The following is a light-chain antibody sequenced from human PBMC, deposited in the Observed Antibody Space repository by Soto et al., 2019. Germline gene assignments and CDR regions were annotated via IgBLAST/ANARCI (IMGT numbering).Light chain of an antibody. Sequence: QAVVTQEPSFSVSPGRTVTRTCGLSSGSVSTSYYPSWYQQTPGQAPRTLIYNTNTRSSGVPDRFSGAILGNKAVLAITGAQEDDASDYYCVLYMGSGTWVFGGGTQLTVL. CDR2: NTN. CDR3: VLYMGSGTWV. CDR1: SGSVSTSYY. J-gene: IGLJ3*02. V-gene: IGLV8-61*01.